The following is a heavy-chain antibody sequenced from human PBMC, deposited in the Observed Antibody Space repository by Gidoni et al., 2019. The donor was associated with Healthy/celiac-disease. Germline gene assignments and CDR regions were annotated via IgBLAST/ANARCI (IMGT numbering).Heavy chain of an antibody. Sequence: QVQLVQSGAEVKKPGASVKFSCKASGYTFTSYAMHWVRQAPGQRLEWMGWINAGNGNTKYSQKFQGRVTITRDTSASTAYMELSSLRSEDTAVYYCARDYDSSGYYFDYWGQGTLVTVSS. D-gene: IGHD3-22*01. J-gene: IGHJ4*02. CDR2: INAGNGNT. V-gene: IGHV1-3*01. CDR1: GYTFTSYA. CDR3: ARDYDSSGYYFDY.